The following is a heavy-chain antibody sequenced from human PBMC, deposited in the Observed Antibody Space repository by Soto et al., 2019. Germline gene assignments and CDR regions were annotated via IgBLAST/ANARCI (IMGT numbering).Heavy chain of an antibody. V-gene: IGHV4-4*02. CDR3: ARLNRDYYYYGMDV. CDR2: IDQNGIT. CDR1: GDPISSSKW. Sequence: SETLSLTCAVSGDPISSSKWWTWVRQTPGKGLEWIGKIDQNGITNYNPSLESRVTILKDNSKNQLSLKLTSVTAVDSAVYYCARLNRDYYYYGMDVWGQGATVTSP. J-gene: IGHJ6*02.